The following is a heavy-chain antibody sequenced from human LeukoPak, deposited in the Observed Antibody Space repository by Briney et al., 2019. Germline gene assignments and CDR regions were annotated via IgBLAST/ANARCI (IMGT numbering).Heavy chain of an antibody. J-gene: IGHJ4*02. CDR2: IYSSGST. Sequence: PGGSLRLSFAASGFTVRSHYMSWVRQAPGKGLEWVSAIYSSGSTYYAASVKGRFTISRDNSKNTLYLQMNSLRAEDTAVHYFASRSLWYGEAYCGQGTLVTVSS. V-gene: IGHV3-53*01. CDR3: ASRSLWYGEAY. CDR1: GFTVRSHY. D-gene: IGHD3-10*01.